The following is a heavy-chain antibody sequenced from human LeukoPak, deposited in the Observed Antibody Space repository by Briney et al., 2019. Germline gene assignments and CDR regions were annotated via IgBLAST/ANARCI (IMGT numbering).Heavy chain of an antibody. D-gene: IGHD1-1*01. V-gene: IGHV4-39*07. CDR3: ARDWNRYAY. CDR1: GGSISSCTYS. J-gene: IGHJ4*02. CDR2: FSCSGST. Sequence: SETLSLTCSVSGGSISSCTYSWGWIRQPPGMGLEWIGSFSCSGSTYYNPSLKSRVTISVDTSKSQFSLYMDSVTAADTAVYYCARDWNRYAYWGQGTLVTVSS.